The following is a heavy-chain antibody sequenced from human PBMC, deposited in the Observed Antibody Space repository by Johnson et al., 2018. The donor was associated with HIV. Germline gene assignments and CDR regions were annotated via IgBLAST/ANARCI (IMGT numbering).Heavy chain of an antibody. CDR1: GFTFSSYG. CDR2: ISNDGSNK. Sequence: SGFTFSSYGMYWVRQAPGKGLEWVAGISNDGSNKYYADSVKGRFTVSRDNSKQTLYLDMNSLRAEDTAVYFCAREDYHYDGSDHVLGAFDIWGQGTMVTVSS. V-gene: IGHV3-30*19. J-gene: IGHJ3*02. CDR3: AREDYHYDGSDHVLGAFDI. D-gene: IGHD3-22*01.